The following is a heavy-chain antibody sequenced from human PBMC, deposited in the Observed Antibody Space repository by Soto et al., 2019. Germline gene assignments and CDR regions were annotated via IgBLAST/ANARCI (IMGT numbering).Heavy chain of an antibody. CDR1: GYTFTGYY. Sequence: ASVKVSCKASGYTFTGYYMHWVLQAPGQGLEWMGWINPNSGGTNYAQKFQGWVTMTRDTSISTAYMELSRLRSDDTAVYYCARDAAPTPYYYDSSGYSTIYYYFYGMDVWGQGTTVTVSS. CDR3: ARDAAPTPYYYDSSGYSTIYYYFYGMDV. CDR2: INPNSGGT. D-gene: IGHD3-22*01. J-gene: IGHJ6*02. V-gene: IGHV1-2*04.